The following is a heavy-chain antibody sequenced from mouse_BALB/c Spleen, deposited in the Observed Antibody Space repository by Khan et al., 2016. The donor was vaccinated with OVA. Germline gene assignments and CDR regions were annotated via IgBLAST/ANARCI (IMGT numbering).Heavy chain of an antibody. Sequence: IQLVQSGAELVKPGASVKLSCTASGFNIKDTYLHWVKQRPEQGLEWIGRIAPATGNAQYAPKFQGKATITSDTSSNTSYLQFNSLTSEDTAVYYGARPSYDPRDFEVWGAGTTVTVSS. CDR1: GFNIKDTY. CDR3: ARPSYDPRDFEV. D-gene: IGHD2-3*01. V-gene: IGHV14-3*02. J-gene: IGHJ1*01. CDR2: IAPATGNA.